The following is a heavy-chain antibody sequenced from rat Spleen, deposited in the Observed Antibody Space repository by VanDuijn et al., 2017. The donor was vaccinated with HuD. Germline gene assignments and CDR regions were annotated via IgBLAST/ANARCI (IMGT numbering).Heavy chain of an antibody. CDR1: GLSFSNYD. J-gene: IGHJ2*01. V-gene: IGHV5S23*01. CDR2: ISYDGTAT. D-gene: IGHD1-1*01. CDR3: ARGGTTVAYFDY. Sequence: EVQLVESGGGLVQPGGSLKLSCAASGLSFSNYDMAWVRQAPTKGLEWVASISYDGTATYYRDSVKGRFTISRDNAKSSLYLQMNSLKSEDTATYYCARGGTTVAYFDYWGQGVMVTVSS.